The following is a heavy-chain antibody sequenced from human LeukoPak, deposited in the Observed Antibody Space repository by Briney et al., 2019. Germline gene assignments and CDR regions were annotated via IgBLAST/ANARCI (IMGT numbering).Heavy chain of an antibody. D-gene: IGHD2-2*02. CDR3: TKELYTTNHFDS. J-gene: IGHJ4*02. Sequence: GRSLRLSCEASGFTFDDHGMHWVRQGPGKGLEWVSGISWNGGSTGYADSVKGRFTISRDNTKNSLYLQMNRLRPEDTAFYYCTKELYTTNHFDSWGQGTPVTVSS. V-gene: IGHV3-9*01. CDR1: GFTFDDHG. CDR2: ISWNGGST.